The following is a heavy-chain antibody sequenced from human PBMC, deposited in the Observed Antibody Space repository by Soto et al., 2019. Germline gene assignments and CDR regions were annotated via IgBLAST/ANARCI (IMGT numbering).Heavy chain of an antibody. CDR2: ISYDGSNK. CDR3: AKQRGMSSSSPFDY. CDR1: GFSYG. Sequence: SLRLSCAASGFSYGMHWVRQAPGKGLEWVAVISYDGSNKYYSDSVKGRFTISRDISKNTLYLQMNSLRPEDTAVYYCAKQRGMSSSSPFDYWGQGTLVTVS. J-gene: IGHJ4*02. V-gene: IGHV3-30*18. D-gene: IGHD6-6*01.